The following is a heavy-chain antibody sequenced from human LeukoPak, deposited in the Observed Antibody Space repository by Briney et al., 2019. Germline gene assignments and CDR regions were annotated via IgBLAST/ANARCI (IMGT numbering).Heavy chain of an antibody. CDR3: ARRRSWPYYFDY. V-gene: IGHV4-59*12. CDR2: IYYSGST. Sequence: PSETLSLTCTVSGGSISSYYWSWIRQPPGKGLEWIGYIYYSGSTNYNPSLKSRVTISVDTSKNQFSLKLSSVTAADTAVYYCARRRSWPYYFDYWGQRTLVTVSS. CDR1: GGSISSYY. J-gene: IGHJ4*02. D-gene: IGHD1-26*01.